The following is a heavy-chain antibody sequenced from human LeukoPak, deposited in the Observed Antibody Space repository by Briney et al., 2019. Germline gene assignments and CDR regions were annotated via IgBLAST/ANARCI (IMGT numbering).Heavy chain of an antibody. CDR3: ARGEWDIVVVPAAIDAFDI. Sequence: GGSLRLSCAASGFTFSDYYMSWIRQAPGKGLEWVSYISSSGSTIYYADSVKGRFTISRDNAKNSLHLQMNSLRAEDTAVYYCARGEWDIVVVPAAIDAFDIWGQGTMVTVSS. D-gene: IGHD2-2*01. V-gene: IGHV3-11*01. CDR1: GFTFSDYY. J-gene: IGHJ3*02. CDR2: ISSSGSTI.